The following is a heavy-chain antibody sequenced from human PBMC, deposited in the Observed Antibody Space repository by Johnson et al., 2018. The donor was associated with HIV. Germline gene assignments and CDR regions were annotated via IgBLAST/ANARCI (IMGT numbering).Heavy chain of an antibody. J-gene: IGHJ3*02. D-gene: IGHD6-13*01. Sequence: VQLVESGGGLVQPGGSLRLSCAASGFTVSSNYMSWVRQAPGKGLEWVSVNYSGGSTSYADSVKGRFTISRDNAENSLYLQMNSLRADDTAVYYCARDLAVRSGWYAFDIWGKGTMVTVYS. CDR1: GFTVSSNY. CDR3: ARDLAVRSGWYAFDI. CDR2: NYSGGST. V-gene: IGHV3-66*01.